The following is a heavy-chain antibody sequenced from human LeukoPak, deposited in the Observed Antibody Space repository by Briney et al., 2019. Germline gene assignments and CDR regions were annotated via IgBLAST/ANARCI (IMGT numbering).Heavy chain of an antibody. J-gene: IGHJ5*02. CDR2: VYYSGTT. CDR3: ARRDYAAWFDP. D-gene: IGHD4/OR15-4a*01. Sequence: SETLSLTCNVSGDSITSGGFYWAWIRQSPGQGLEWIGNVYYSGTTQYNPSLKGRVTISMDMSKNQFSLNLNSVSVTDTAIYYCARRDYAAWFDPWGQGTLVTLSS. CDR1: GDSITSGGFY. V-gene: IGHV4-39*01.